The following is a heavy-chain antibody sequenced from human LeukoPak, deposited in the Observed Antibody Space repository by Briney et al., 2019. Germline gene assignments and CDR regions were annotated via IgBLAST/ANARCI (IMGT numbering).Heavy chain of an antibody. CDR3: AKEIYSSGYYYVSY. D-gene: IGHD3-22*01. CDR1: GFTFSSYG. Sequence: GGSMRLSCAASGFTFSSYGMHWVRQAPGKGLEWVAFIRYDGSNKYYADSVKGRFTISRDNSKNTLYLQMNSLRAEDTAVYYCAKEIYSSGYYYVSYWGQGTLVTVSS. CDR2: IRYDGSNK. V-gene: IGHV3-30*02. J-gene: IGHJ4*02.